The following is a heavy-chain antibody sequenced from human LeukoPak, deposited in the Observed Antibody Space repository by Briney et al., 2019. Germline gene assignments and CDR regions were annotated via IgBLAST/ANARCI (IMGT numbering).Heavy chain of an antibody. V-gene: IGHV3-53*01. D-gene: IGHD4-17*01. CDR1: GFTAGSND. Sequence: GGSLRLSCAASGFTAGSNDMSWVRQAPGKGLECISVIYSGGSTDYADSVKGRLTISRDNSKNTLYLQMNSLRAEDTAVYYCARVVDHDYGDYYLDYWGQGTLVTVSS. CDR3: ARVVDHDYGDYYLDY. CDR2: IYSGGST. J-gene: IGHJ4*02.